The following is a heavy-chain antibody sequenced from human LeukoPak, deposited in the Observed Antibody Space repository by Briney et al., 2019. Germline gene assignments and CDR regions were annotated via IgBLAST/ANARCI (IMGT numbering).Heavy chain of an antibody. CDR2: INHSGST. D-gene: IGHD6-13*01. CDR3: AREGREPYSSSWYTPQGWFDP. CDR1: GGSFSGYY. J-gene: IGHJ5*02. V-gene: IGHV4-34*01. Sequence: IPSETLSLTCAVYGGSFSGYYWSWIRQPPGKGLEWIGEINHSGSTNYNPSLKSRVTISVDTSKNQFSLKLSSVTAADTAVYYCAREGREPYSSSWYTPQGWFDPWGQGTLVTVSS.